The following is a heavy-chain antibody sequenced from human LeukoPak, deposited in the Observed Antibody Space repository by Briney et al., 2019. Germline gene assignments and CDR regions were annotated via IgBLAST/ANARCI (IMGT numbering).Heavy chain of an antibody. CDR2: ISYDGSNK. CDR3: ARVGNTAMDHYYYYYMDV. Sequence: GGSLRLSCAASGFTFSSYGMHWVRQAPGKGLEWVAVISYDGSNKYYADSVKGRFTISRDNSKNTLYLQMNSLRAEDTAVYYCARVGNTAMDHYYYYYMDVWGKGTTVTVSS. D-gene: IGHD5-18*01. CDR1: GFTFSSYG. V-gene: IGHV3-30*03. J-gene: IGHJ6*03.